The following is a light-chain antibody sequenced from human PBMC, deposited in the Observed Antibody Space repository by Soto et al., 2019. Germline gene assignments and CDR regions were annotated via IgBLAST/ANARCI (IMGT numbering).Light chain of an antibody. CDR3: QQLFT. J-gene: IGKJ5*01. V-gene: IGKV1-39*01. CDR2: AAS. CDR1: QSISSY. Sequence: IQLTQSSSSLSASVGDRVTITCRASQSISSYLNWYQQKPGKAPKLLIYAASTLHSGVPSRFIGSRSGTDFTLTITSLQPDDFATYYCQQLFTFGQGTRLEI.